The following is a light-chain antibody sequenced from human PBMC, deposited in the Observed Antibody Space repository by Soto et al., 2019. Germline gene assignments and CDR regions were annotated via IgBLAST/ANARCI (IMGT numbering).Light chain of an antibody. CDR3: SSYTSSSTSVV. V-gene: IGLV2-14*01. CDR1: SSDVGCYNY. J-gene: IGLJ2*01. Sequence: QSALTQPASVSGSPGQSITISCTGTSSDVGCYNYVSWYQQHPGKAPKLMIYDVSSRPSGVSNRFSGSKSGNTASLTISGLQAEDEADYYCSSYTSSSTSVVFGGGTKLTVL. CDR2: DVS.